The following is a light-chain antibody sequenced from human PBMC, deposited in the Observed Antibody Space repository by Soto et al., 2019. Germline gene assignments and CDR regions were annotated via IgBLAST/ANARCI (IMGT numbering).Light chain of an antibody. J-gene: IGLJ7*01. CDR3: QVWDTTSDQGV. CDR1: NIGSKS. CDR2: YDR. V-gene: IGLV3-21*04. Sequence: SYELAQPPSVSVAPGKTASITCGGNNIGSKSVLWYQQRARQAPVLLIYYDRYRPSGIPDRFSGSNSGNTATLTIRRVEAGDEADYYCQVWDTTSDQGVFGGGTQLTVL.